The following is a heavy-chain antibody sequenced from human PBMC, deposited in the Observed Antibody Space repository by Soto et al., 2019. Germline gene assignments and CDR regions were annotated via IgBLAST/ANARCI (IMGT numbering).Heavy chain of an antibody. CDR2: IKSKTDGGTT. V-gene: IGHV3-15*07. Sequence: PGGSLRLSCAASGLTFSNAWMTWVRQGPGKGLEWVGRIKSKTDGGTTDNAAPVQGRFTISRDDSKNTVFLQMDSLKTEDTGIYFCTSSYFYEWGRDPREPLAFWG. D-gene: IGHD3-10*01. J-gene: IGHJ2*01. CDR1: GLTFSNAW. CDR3: TSSYFYEWGRDPREPLAF.